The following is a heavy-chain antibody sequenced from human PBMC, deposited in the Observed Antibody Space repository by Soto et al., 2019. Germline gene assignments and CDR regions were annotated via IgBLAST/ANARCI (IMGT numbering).Heavy chain of an antibody. J-gene: IGHJ6*02. D-gene: IGHD3-22*01. Sequence: ASVKVSCKASGYTFTSYYMHWVRQAPGQGLERMGIINPSGGSTSYAQKFQGRVTMTRDTSTSTVYMELSSLRSEDTAVYYCAREGYYYDSSGSRAYYYYGMDVWGQGTTVTVSS. CDR2: INPSGGST. V-gene: IGHV1-46*01. CDR1: GYTFTSYY. CDR3: AREGYYYDSSGSRAYYYYGMDV.